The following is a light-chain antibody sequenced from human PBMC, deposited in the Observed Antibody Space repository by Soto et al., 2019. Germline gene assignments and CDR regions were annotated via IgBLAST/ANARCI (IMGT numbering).Light chain of an antibody. CDR3: ASYTGSDTVV. J-gene: IGLJ2*01. CDR2: EVS. Sequence: QSALTQPPSASGSPGQSVTISCTGTSSDVGGYNYVSWYQQHPGKAPKLMIYEVSKRPSGVPDRLSGCKSGNTASLTVSGLQVEDEADYYCASYTGSDTVVFGGGTKLTVL. CDR1: SSDVGGYNY. V-gene: IGLV2-8*01.